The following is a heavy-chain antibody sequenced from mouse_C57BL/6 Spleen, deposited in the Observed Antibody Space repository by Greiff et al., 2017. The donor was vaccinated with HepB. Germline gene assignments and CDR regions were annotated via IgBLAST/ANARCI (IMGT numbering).Heavy chain of an antibody. D-gene: IGHD2-4*01. Sequence: QVQLKQSGAELVRPGASVKLSCKASGYTFTDYYINWVKQRPGQGLEWIARIYPGSGNTYYNEKFKGKATLTAEKSSSTAYMQLSSLTSEDSAVYFCARRGYDYDEGYWYFDGWGTGTTVTVSS. CDR3: ARRGYDYDEGYWYFDG. J-gene: IGHJ1*03. CDR1: GYTFTDYY. V-gene: IGHV1-76*01. CDR2: IYPGSGNT.